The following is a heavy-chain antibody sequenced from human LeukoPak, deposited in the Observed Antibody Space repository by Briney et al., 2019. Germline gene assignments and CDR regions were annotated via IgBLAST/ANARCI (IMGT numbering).Heavy chain of an antibody. CDR1: GVTLSSYS. J-gene: IGHJ4*02. CDR2: ISLSSSTI. Sequence: GGSLRLSCAASGVTLSSYSINWVRQAPGKGLEWVSYISLSSSTIYYADSVKGRFTISRDNAKSSLFLQMSSLRAEDTAVYYCSTAKFDYWGQGTLVTVSS. CDR3: STAKFDY. V-gene: IGHV3-48*01.